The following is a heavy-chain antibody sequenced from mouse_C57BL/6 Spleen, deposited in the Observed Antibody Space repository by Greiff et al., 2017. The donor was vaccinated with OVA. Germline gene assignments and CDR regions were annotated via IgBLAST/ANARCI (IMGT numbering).Heavy chain of an antibody. CDR3: ARDYYSAYYFDY. CDR2: ISDGGSYT. D-gene: IGHD1-1*01. J-gene: IGHJ2*01. Sequence: EVKVVESGGGLVKPGGSLKLSCAASGFTFSSYAMSWVRQTPEKRLEWVATISDGGSYTYYPDNVKGRFTISRDNAKNNLYLQMSHLKSEDTAMYYCARDYYSAYYFDYWGQGTTLTVSS. CDR1: GFTFSSYA. V-gene: IGHV5-4*01.